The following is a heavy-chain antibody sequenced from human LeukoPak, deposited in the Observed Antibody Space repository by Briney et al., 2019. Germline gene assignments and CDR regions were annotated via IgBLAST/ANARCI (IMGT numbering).Heavy chain of an antibody. CDR1: GGSISSSSYY. V-gene: IGHV4-39*01. Sequence: PSETLSLTCTVSGGSISSSSYYWGWIRQPPGTGLEWLGSIYYSGSTYYNPSLKSRVTISVDTSKNQFSLKLSSVTAADTAVYYCARGSAGYYYYYMDVWGKGTTVTVSS. J-gene: IGHJ6*03. CDR2: IYYSGST. CDR3: ARGSAGYYYYYMDV.